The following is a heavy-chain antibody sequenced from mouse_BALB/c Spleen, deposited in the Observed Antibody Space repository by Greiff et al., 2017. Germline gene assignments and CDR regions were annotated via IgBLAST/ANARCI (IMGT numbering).Heavy chain of an antibody. CDR1: GFTFSSYA. CDR3: AREGRPFAY. J-gene: IGHJ3*01. CDR2: ISSGGSYT. Sequence: EVHLVESGGGLVKPGGSLKLSCAASGFTFSSYAMSWVRQSPEKRLEWVAEISSGGSYTYYPDTVTGRFTISRDNAKNTLYLEMSSLRSEDTAMYYCAREGRPFAYWGQGTLVTVSA. V-gene: IGHV5-9-4*01.